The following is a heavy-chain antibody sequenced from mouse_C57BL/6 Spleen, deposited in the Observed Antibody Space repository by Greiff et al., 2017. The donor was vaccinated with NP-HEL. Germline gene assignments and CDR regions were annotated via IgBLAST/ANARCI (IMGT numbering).Heavy chain of an antibody. Sequence: QVQLQQSGAELVRPGASVTLSCKASGYTFTDYEMHRVKQTPVHGLEWIGAIDPETGGTAYNQKFKGKAILTADKSSSTAYMELRSLTSEDSAVYYCTRKGAWYFDVWGTGTTVTVSS. V-gene: IGHV1-15*01. CDR2: IDPETGGT. CDR3: TRKGAWYFDV. J-gene: IGHJ1*03. CDR1: GYTFTDYE.